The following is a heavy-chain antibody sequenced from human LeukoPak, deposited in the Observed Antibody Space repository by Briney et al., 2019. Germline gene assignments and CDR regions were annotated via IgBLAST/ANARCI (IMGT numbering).Heavy chain of an antibody. V-gene: IGHV3-48*04. CDR3: ARQGYYDSSGYYPFEY. CDR1: GFTFSSYS. CDR2: ISSSSSTI. D-gene: IGHD3-22*01. Sequence: GGSLRLSCAASGFTFSSYSMNWVRQAPGKGLEWVSYISSSSSTIYYADSVKGRFTISRDNAKDSLFLQVNSLRAEDTAVYYCARQGYYDSSGYYPFEYWGQGTLVTVSS. J-gene: IGHJ4*02.